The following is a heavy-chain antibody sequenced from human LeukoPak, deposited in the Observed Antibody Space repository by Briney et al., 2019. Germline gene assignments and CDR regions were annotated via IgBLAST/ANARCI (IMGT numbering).Heavy chain of an antibody. CDR3: VRDHEEGNYGMDV. CDR1: GFTFTPYN. Sequence: NTGGSLRLSCAASGFTFTPYNMNWVRQAPGKGLEWVSSISSSSTYIFYADSVKGRFTISRDNTKNSLYLQMNSLRAEDTAVYYCVRDHEEGNYGMDVWGQGTTVTVSS. V-gene: IGHV3-21*01. D-gene: IGHD3-10*01. J-gene: IGHJ6*02. CDR2: ISSSSTYI.